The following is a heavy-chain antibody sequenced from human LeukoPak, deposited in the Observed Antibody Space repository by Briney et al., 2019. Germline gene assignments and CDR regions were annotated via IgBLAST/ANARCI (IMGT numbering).Heavy chain of an antibody. CDR2: ISGSGGST. D-gene: IGHD3-3*01. CDR3: AKPQNVLRFLEWLSNFDP. Sequence: PGGSLRLSCAASGFTFSSYAMSWVRQAPGKGLEWVSAISGSGGSTYYADSVKGRFTISRDNSKNTLYLQMNSLRAEDTAVYYCAKPQNVLRFLEWLSNFDPWGQGTLVAVSS. V-gene: IGHV3-23*01. CDR1: GFTFSSYA. J-gene: IGHJ5*02.